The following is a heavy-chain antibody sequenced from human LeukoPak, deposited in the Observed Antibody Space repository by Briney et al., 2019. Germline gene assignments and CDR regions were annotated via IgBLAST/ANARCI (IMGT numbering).Heavy chain of an antibody. CDR2: ITTSGSTI. J-gene: IGHJ4*02. V-gene: IGHV3-48*03. D-gene: IGHD5-12*01. CDR1: GFTFTNHE. CDR3: VRDRDIAYLRADF. Sequence: PGGSLRLSCVASGFTFTNHEMNWVRQAREKGLEWVSYITTSGSTIYYADSVKGRFTISRDNAKNSLYLQMNSLRAEDTAVYYCVRDRDIAYLRADFWGQGTLVTVSS.